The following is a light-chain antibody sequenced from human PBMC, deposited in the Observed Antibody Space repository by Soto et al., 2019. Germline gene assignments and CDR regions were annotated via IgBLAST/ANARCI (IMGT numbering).Light chain of an antibody. V-gene: IGKV1-39*01. J-gene: IGKJ2*01. CDR2: SAS. CDR1: QSIDHY. Sequence: DIQMTQAPSPLSASVGDRVTIACRASQSIDHYLNWYQQKPGNAHKLLIYSASTLQSGVPSRFRGSESRTDSTLTISSMQSEDCAPSYCQKNYRTPYTFGQGNKLDSK. CDR3: QKNYRTPYT.